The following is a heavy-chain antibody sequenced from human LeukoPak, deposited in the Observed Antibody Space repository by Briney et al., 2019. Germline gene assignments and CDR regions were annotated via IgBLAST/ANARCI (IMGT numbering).Heavy chain of an antibody. CDR2: IYNSGST. Sequence: SETLSLTCTVSGGSISNYYWSWIRQPPGKGLEWIGYIYNSGSTNYNPSLKSRVTISVDTSKNQFSLKLSSVTAADTAVYYCAREGSSGWYAFDYWGQGTLVTVSS. CDR3: AREGSSGWYAFDY. J-gene: IGHJ4*02. D-gene: IGHD6-19*01. V-gene: IGHV4-59*01. CDR1: GGSISNYY.